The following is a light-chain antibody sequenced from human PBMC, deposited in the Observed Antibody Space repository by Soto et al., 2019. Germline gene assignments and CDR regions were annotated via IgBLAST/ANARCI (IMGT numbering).Light chain of an antibody. CDR3: QQSYSYSPWT. CDR2: RAS. CDR1: QSISTC. V-gene: IGKV1-39*01. J-gene: IGKJ1*01. Sequence: DIQMTQSPSSLSASVGDRVTISCRASQSISTCLNWYQQKPGTAPRLLIYRASSVKSGVPPRFSGSGSGRDFTLTISSLRPEDIATYFCQQSYSYSPWTFGQGTKVEVK.